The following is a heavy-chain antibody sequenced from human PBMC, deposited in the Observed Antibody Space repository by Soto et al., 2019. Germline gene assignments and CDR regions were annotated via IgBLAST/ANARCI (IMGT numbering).Heavy chain of an antibody. CDR1: GFTVSSNY. J-gene: IGHJ4*02. CDR2: IYSGGTT. V-gene: IGHV3-66*01. Sequence: EVQLVESGGGLVQPGGSLRLSCAASGFTVSSNYMSWVRQAPGKGLERVSIIYSGGTTYYADSVKGRFTISRDNSKNTLHLQMNSLRAEDTAVYYCARAGISQAAAGSLDCCPIDSWGQGTLVTVSS. D-gene: IGHD6-13*01. CDR3: ARAGISQAAAGSLDCCPIDS.